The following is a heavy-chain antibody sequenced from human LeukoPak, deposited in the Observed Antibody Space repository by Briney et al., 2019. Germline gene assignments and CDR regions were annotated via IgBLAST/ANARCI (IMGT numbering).Heavy chain of an antibody. CDR3: ARGSNYYVDSSADYPRY. Sequence: ASVKVSSKASGYTFTTYYMHWVRQAPGQGLEWMGIINPSGGRTSYAQKFQGRVTMTRDTSTGTVYMELSSLRSEDTAVYFCARGSNYYVDSSADYPRYWGQGTLVTVSS. D-gene: IGHD3-22*01. CDR2: INPSGGRT. J-gene: IGHJ4*02. CDR1: GYTFTTYY. V-gene: IGHV1-46*01.